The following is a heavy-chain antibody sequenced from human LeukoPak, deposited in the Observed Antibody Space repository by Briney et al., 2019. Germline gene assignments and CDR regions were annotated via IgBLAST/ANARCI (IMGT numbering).Heavy chain of an antibody. D-gene: IGHD5-12*01. CDR1: GYTFTSYG. V-gene: IGHV1-18*01. CDR3: ARTGSKVATISDFDY. CDR2: ISAYNGNT. Sequence: ASVKVSCKASGYTFTSYGISWVRQAPGQGLEWMGWISAYNGNTNYAQKLQGRVAMTTDTSTSTAYMELRSLRSDDTAVYYCARTGSKVATISDFDYWGQGTLVTVSS. J-gene: IGHJ4*02.